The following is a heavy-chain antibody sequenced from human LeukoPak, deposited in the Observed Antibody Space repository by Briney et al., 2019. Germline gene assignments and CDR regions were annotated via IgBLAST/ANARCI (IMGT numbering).Heavy chain of an antibody. D-gene: IGHD3-3*01. V-gene: IGHV3-21*01. Sequence: GGSLRLSCAASGFTFSSYSMNWVRQAPGKGLEWVSSISSSSSYIYSADSVKGRFNISRDNAKNTLYLQMNSLRAEDTAVYYCARHAGSRFLEWLLPTDYWGQGTLVTVSS. CDR1: GFTFSSYS. CDR3: ARHAGSRFLEWLLPTDY. CDR2: ISSSSSYI. J-gene: IGHJ4*02.